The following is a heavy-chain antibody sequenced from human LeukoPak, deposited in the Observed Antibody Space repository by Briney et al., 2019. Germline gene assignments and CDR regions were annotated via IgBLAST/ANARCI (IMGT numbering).Heavy chain of an antibody. Sequence: ASVKVSCKASGYTFTSYGISWVRQAPGQGLEWMGWISAYNGNTNYAQKLQGRVTMATDTSTSTAYMELRSLRSDDTAVYYCARDPAINTIFGVVNDAFDIWGQGTMVTVSS. J-gene: IGHJ3*02. V-gene: IGHV1-18*01. CDR1: GYTFTSYG. CDR3: ARDPAINTIFGVVNDAFDI. D-gene: IGHD3-3*01. CDR2: ISAYNGNT.